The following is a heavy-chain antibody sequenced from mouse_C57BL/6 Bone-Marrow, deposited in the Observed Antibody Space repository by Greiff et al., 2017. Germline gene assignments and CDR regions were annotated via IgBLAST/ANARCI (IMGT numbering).Heavy chain of an antibody. D-gene: IGHD1-1*01. V-gene: IGHV2-9-1*01. J-gene: IGHJ1*03. CDR2: IWTGGGT. CDR3: ARNSALYYGSSHWYFDV. Sequence: QVQLKESGPGLVAPSQSLSITCTVSGFSLTSYAISWVRQPPGKGLEWLGVIWTGGGTNYNSALNSRLSISKDNSKSQVFLKMNSLQTDDTARYYCARNSALYYGSSHWYFDVWGTGTTVTVSS. CDR1: GFSLTSYA.